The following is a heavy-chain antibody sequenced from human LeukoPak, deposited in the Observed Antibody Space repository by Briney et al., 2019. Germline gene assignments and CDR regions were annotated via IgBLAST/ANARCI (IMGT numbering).Heavy chain of an antibody. CDR3: ARDERDGGDTAMLGANNWFDP. CDR2: INPNSGGT. J-gene: IGHJ5*02. Sequence: ASVKVSCKASGYTFTGYYMHWVRQAPGQGLEWMGWINPNSGGTNYAQKFQGRVTMTRETSIRTAYMELSRLRSDDTAVYYCARDERDGGDTAMLGANNWFDPWGQGTLVTVSS. CDR1: GYTFTGYY. V-gene: IGHV1-2*02. D-gene: IGHD5-18*01.